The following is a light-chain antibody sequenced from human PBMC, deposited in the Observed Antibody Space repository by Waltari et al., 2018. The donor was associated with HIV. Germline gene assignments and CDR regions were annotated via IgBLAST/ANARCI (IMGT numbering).Light chain of an antibody. Sequence: QSVLTQPPSASGTPGQRVTISCSGSSATVGHTVYWYQQLPGTAPKVLIYRDNQRPSGVPDRFSGSRSGTSASLDVSGLRSEDEANYFCAAWDDILSGWVFGGGTKLTVL. CDR2: RDN. CDR3: AAWDDILSGWV. J-gene: IGLJ3*02. V-gene: IGLV1-47*01. CDR1: SATVGHT.